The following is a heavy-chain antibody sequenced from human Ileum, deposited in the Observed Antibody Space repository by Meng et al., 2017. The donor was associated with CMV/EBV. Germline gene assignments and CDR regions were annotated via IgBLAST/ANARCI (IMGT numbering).Heavy chain of an antibody. CDR1: GGSFSGYY. CDR3: ATADLGYCSSTSCSNWFDP. V-gene: IGHV4-34*01. Sequence: SETLSLTCAVYGGSFSGYYWSWIRQPPGKGLEWIGEINHSGSTNYNPSLKSRDTISVDTSKNQFSLKLSSVTAADTAVYYCATADLGYCSSTSCSNWFDPWGQGTLVTVSS. CDR2: INHSGST. J-gene: IGHJ5*02. D-gene: IGHD2-2*01.